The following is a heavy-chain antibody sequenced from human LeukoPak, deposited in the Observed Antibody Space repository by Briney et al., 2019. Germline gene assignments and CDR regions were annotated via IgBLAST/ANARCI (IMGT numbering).Heavy chain of an antibody. CDR3: ARLYYDYVWGSYRSGQYFDY. CDR1: GFTFSSYA. V-gene: IGHV4-34*01. Sequence: AGGSLRLSCAASGFTFSSYAMSWIRQPPGKGLEWIGEINHSGSTNYNPSLKSRVTISVDTSKNQFSLKLSSVTAADTAVYYCARLYYDYVWGSYRSGQYFDYWGQGTLVTVSS. D-gene: IGHD3-16*02. J-gene: IGHJ4*02. CDR2: INHSGST.